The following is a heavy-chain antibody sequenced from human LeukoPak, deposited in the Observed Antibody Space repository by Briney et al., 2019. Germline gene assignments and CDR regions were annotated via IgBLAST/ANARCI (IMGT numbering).Heavy chain of an antibody. D-gene: IGHD2-2*01. Sequence: ASVKVSCKASGYTFTSYGISWVRQAPGQGLEWMGWISAYNGNTNYAQKLQGRVTMTTDTSTSTAYMELRSLRSDDTAVYYCARDQGEVVPAAMGYWGQGTLVTVSS. CDR3: ARDQGEVVPAAMGY. V-gene: IGHV1-18*01. CDR2: ISAYNGNT. J-gene: IGHJ4*02. CDR1: GYTFTSYG.